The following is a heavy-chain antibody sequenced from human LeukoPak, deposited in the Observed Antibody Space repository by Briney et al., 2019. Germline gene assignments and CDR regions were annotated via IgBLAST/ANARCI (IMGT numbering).Heavy chain of an antibody. CDR3: ANDADDYVSYFDY. D-gene: IGHD4-17*01. CDR2: ITASGPTT. J-gene: IGHJ4*02. V-gene: IGHV3-23*01. Sequence: GGSLRLSCAASGFTLTTYAMTWVRQAPGKGLEWVSGITASGPTTYYADSVKGRFTFSRDNSKNTLYLLMNSLRAEDTAVYYCANDADDYVSYFDYWGQGTLVTVSS. CDR1: GFTLTTYA.